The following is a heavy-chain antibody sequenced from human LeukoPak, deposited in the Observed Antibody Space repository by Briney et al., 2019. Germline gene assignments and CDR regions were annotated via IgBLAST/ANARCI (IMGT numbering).Heavy chain of an antibody. CDR3: ARHMGAYSSSWFWFDP. CDR1: GFTFSSYW. V-gene: IGHV3-7*01. Sequence: GGSLRLSCAASGFTFSSYWMSWVRQAPGKGLEWVANIKQDGSEKYYVDSVKGRFTISRDNAKSSLYLQMNSLRAEDTAVYYCARHMGAYSSSWFWFDPWGQGTLVTVSS. D-gene: IGHD6-13*01. J-gene: IGHJ5*02. CDR2: IKQDGSEK.